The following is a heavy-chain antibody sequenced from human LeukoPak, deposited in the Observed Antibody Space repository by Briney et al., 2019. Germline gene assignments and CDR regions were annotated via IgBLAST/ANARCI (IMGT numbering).Heavy chain of an antibody. V-gene: IGHV3-64D*09. CDR1: GFTFSSYA. CDR2: ISSNGGST. D-gene: IGHD6-19*01. CDR3: VNTLISVAGTGAFDI. J-gene: IGHJ3*02. Sequence: GGSLRLSCSASGFTFSSYAMHWVRQAPGKGLEYVSVISSNGGSTYHADSVKGRFTISRDNSKNTLYLQMSSLRAEDTAVYYCVNTLISVAGTGAFDIWGQGTMVTVSS.